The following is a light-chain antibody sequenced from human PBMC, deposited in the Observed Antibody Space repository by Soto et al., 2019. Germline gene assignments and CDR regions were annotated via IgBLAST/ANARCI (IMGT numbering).Light chain of an antibody. Sequence: EIVLTQSPGTLSLSPGERATLSCRASQSVSSSYLAWYQQKPGQAPRLLIYGTSSRATGIPDRFSGSGSGTDFTLTISRREPEDFAVYFCHHYGGLPLVTFVQGTRLEIK. CDR1: QSVSSSY. CDR3: HHYGGLPLVT. V-gene: IGKV3-20*01. CDR2: GTS. J-gene: IGKJ5*01.